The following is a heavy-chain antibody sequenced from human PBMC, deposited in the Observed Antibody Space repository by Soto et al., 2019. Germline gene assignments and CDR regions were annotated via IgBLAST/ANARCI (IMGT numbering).Heavy chain of an antibody. D-gene: IGHD3-16*01. CDR2: INHVGGT. CDR3: VRIRYQLPSSVLWLDP. CDR1: GGFLSESY. V-gene: IGHV4-34*01. Sequence: ASETVSLTGAVYGGFLSESYWTWIRQPPGKGLEWIGEINHVGGTNYNPSRKSRVTMSVDTSQNQFSLRLISVTAADTAMYFCVRIRYQLPSSVLWLDPWGQGAPVTVSS. J-gene: IGHJ5*02.